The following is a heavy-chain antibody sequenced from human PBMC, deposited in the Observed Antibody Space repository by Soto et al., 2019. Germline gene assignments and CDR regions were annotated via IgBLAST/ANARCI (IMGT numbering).Heavy chain of an antibody. Sequence: QLQLQESGPGLVKPSETLSLTCTVSGGSISSSSYYWGWIRQPPGKGLEWLGSIYYSGSTYYSPSLKIRDTISADTPKNQSALKMSSVTASDAAVYYWATLFSGNTHDHDYWGQGPLVTVSS. CDR2: IYYSGST. CDR3: ATLFSGNTHDHDY. J-gene: IGHJ4*02. V-gene: IGHV4-39*01. CDR1: GGSISSSSYY. D-gene: IGHD2-2*02.